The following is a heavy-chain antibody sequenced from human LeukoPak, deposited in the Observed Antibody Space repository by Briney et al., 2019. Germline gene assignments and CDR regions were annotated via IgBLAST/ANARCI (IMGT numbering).Heavy chain of an antibody. CDR1: GGSFSGYY. CDR3: ARPPLDY. CDR2: INHSGST. Sequence: SETLSLTCAVYGGSFSGYYWSWIRQPPGKGLEWIGEINHSGSTNYNPSLKSRVTISVDTSKNQFSLKLSSVTAADTAVYYCARPPLDYWGQGTLVTVSS. V-gene: IGHV4-34*01. J-gene: IGHJ4*02.